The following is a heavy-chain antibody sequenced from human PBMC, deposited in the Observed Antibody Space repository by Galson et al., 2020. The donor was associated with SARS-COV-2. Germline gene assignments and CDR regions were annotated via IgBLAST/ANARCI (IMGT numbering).Heavy chain of an antibody. J-gene: IGHJ4*02. CDR1: GFTFSSYA. V-gene: IGHV3-23*01. Sequence: GGSLRLSCAASGFTFSSYAMSWVRQAPGKGLEWVAAIGGSGGTIYYADSVKGRFTISISRDNSKNTLYLQMNSLRAEDTAVYYCATDRYGSGDYWGQGTLVSVSS. D-gene: IGHD3-10*01. CDR3: ATDRYGSGDY. CDR2: IGGSGGTI.